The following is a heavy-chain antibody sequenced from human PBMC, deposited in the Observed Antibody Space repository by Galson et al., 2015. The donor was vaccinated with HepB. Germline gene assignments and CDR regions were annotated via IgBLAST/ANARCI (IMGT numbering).Heavy chain of an antibody. CDR2: ISGSGGST. Sequence: SLGLDCVDPGFNDRSHALRGVGQAPGKGLEWVSAISGSGGSTYYADSVKGGFTISRDNSKNTLYLQMNSLRAEDTAVYYCAKDAFQWLGGMDVWGQGTTVTVSS. J-gene: IGHJ6*02. CDR3: AKDAFQWLGGMDV. V-gene: IGHV3-23*01. D-gene: IGHD6-19*01. CDR1: GFNDRSHA.